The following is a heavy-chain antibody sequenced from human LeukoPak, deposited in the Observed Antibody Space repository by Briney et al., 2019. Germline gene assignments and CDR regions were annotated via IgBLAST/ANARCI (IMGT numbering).Heavy chain of an antibody. CDR2: IRYDGSNK. CDR1: GLTFSSYG. J-gene: IGHJ3*02. Sequence: PGGSLRLSCAASGLTFSSYGMHWVRQAPGKGLEWVAFIRYDGSNKYYADSVKGRFTISRDNSKNTLYLQMNSLRAEDTAVYYCAKNDRYCSSTSCLNDAFDIWGQGTMVTVSS. V-gene: IGHV3-30*02. CDR3: AKNDRYCSSTSCLNDAFDI. D-gene: IGHD2-2*01.